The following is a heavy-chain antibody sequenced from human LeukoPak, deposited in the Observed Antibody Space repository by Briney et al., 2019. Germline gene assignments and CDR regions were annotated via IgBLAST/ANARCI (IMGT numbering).Heavy chain of an antibody. Sequence: ASVKVSCKVSGYTLTELSMHWVRQAPGKGLEWMGGFDPEDGETIYAQKFQGRVTMTEDTSTDTAYIELSSLRSEDTAVYYCATGYPLLRYFDWHLDYWGQGTLVTVSS. CDR1: GYTLTELS. CDR2: FDPEDGET. V-gene: IGHV1-24*01. J-gene: IGHJ4*02. D-gene: IGHD3-9*01. CDR3: ATGYPLLRYFDWHLDY.